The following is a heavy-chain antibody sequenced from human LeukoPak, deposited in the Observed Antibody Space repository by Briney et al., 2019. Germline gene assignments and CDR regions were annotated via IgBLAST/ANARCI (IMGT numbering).Heavy chain of an antibody. CDR1: GFTFDDYA. CDR2: ISWNSGSI. Sequence: GRSLRLSCAASGFTFDDYAMHWVRQAPGKGLEWVSGISWNSGSIGYADSVKGRFTISTDNAKNSLYLQMNSLRAEDTALYYCAKESEYVGAVDYWGQGTLVTVSS. J-gene: IGHJ4*02. CDR3: AKESEYVGAVDY. D-gene: IGHD1-26*01. V-gene: IGHV3-9*01.